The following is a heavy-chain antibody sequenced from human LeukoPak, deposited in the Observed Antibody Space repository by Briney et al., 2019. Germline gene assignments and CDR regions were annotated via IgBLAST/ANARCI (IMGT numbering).Heavy chain of an antibody. D-gene: IGHD3-22*01. V-gene: IGHV3-23*01. CDR3: AKDSEDSSGYRNYFDY. J-gene: IGHJ4*02. Sequence: GGSLRLSCAASGFTFSSYAMSWVRQAPGKGLEWVSAISGSGGSTYYADSVKGRFTISRDNSKNTLYLQMNSLRAEDTAVYYCAKDSEDSSGYRNYFDYWGQGTLVTVSS. CDR1: GFTFSSYA. CDR2: ISGSGGST.